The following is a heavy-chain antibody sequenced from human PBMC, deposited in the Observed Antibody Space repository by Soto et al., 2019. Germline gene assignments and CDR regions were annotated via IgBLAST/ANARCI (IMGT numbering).Heavy chain of an antibody. CDR2: IIPIFGTA. D-gene: IGHD6-19*01. CDR3: AKSGLTPGSGWYYFDY. CDR1: GGTFSSYA. J-gene: IGHJ4*02. Sequence: SVKVSCKASGGTFSSYAISWVGQAPGQGLEWMGGIIPIFGTANYAQKFQGRVTITADESTSTAYMELSSLRSEDTAVYYCAKSGLTPGSGWYYFDYRGQGTLVTVSS. V-gene: IGHV1-69*13.